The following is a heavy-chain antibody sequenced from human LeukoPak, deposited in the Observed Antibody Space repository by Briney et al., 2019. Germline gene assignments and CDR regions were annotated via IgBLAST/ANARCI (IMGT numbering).Heavy chain of an antibody. J-gene: IGHJ4*02. D-gene: IGHD3-3*01. Sequence: ASVKVSCKASGYTFTSYAMHWVRQAPGQRLEWMGWINAGNGNTKYSQEFQGRVTITRDTSASTAYMELSSLRSEDMAVYYCARAAWGDFWSGYHPLDYWGQGTLVTVSS. V-gene: IGHV1-3*03. CDR2: INAGNGNT. CDR3: ARAAWGDFWSGYHPLDY. CDR1: GYTFTSYA.